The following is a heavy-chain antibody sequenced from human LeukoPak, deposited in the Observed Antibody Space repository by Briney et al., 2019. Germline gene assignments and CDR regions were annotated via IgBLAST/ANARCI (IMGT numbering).Heavy chain of an antibody. CDR3: ARYGSGSYYAAFDI. V-gene: IGHV1-18*01. Sequence: GASVKVSCKASGYTFTSYGISWVRQAPGQGLEWMGWISAYNGNTNYAQKLQGRVSMTTDTSTSTAYMELRSLRSDDTAVYYCARYGSGSYYAAFDIWGQGTMVTVSS. CDR1: GYTFTSYG. D-gene: IGHD3-10*01. J-gene: IGHJ3*02. CDR2: ISAYNGNT.